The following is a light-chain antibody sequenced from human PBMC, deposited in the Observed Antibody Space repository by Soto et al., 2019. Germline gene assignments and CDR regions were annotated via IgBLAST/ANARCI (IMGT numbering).Light chain of an antibody. CDR2: KAS. CDR1: QSISNW. V-gene: IGKV1-5*03. J-gene: IGKJ1*01. Sequence: DIPMTQSPSTLSASVGDRVTITCRASQSISNWLAWYQQKPGKAPKLLIYKASTLESGVPSRFSGSGSGTEFTLTISSLEPDDFATYYCQQYKSYSWTFGQGTKVEIK. CDR3: QQYKSYSWT.